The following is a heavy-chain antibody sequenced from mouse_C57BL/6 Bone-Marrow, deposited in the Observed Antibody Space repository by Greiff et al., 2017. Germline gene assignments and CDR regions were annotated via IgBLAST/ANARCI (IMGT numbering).Heavy chain of an antibody. D-gene: IGHD1-1*01. CDR2: IDPSDSYT. V-gene: IGHV1-50*01. Sequence: QVHVKQSGAELVKPGASVKLSCKASGYTFTSYWMQWVKQRPGQGLEWIGEIDPSDSYTNYNQKFKGKATLTVDTSSSTAYMQLSSLTSEDSAVYYCARFFYYYGSGFAYWGQGTLVTVSA. CDR3: ARFFYYYGSGFAY. J-gene: IGHJ3*01. CDR1: GYTFTSYW.